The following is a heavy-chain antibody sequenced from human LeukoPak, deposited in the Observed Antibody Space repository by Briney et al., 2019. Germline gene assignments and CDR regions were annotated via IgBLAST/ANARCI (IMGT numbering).Heavy chain of an antibody. Sequence: ASVKVSCKTSGYTFTGYYMHWVRQAPGQGLEWMGWISAYNGNTNYAQKLQGRVTMTTDTSTSTAYMGLRSLRSDDTAVYYCASQELDGDYLDYWGQGTLVTVSS. CDR3: ASQELDGDYLDY. V-gene: IGHV1-18*04. J-gene: IGHJ4*02. CDR1: GYTFTGYY. D-gene: IGHD1-26*01. CDR2: ISAYNGNT.